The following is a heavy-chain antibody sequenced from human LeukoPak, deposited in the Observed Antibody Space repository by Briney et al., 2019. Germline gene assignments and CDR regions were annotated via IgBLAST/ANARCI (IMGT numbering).Heavy chain of an antibody. J-gene: IGHJ4*02. CDR3: TTDTRRIDTFA. Sequence: GGSLRLSCAASGFSFNDAWMNWVRQAPGKGLEWVGRIKRRSDGGTPDYAAPMQGRFTISRDESQNTLYLQMNSLKTGGTAVYYCTTDTRRIDTFAWGQGTLVTVAA. V-gene: IGHV3-15*07. D-gene: IGHD2-2*01. CDR2: IKRRSDGGTP. CDR1: GFSFNDAW.